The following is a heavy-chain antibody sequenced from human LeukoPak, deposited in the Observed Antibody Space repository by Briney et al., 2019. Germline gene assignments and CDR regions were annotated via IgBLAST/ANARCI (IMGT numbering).Heavy chain of an antibody. D-gene: IGHD3-22*01. CDR3: ARERFGGYYSA. V-gene: IGHV4-34*01. CDR2: INHSGST. CDR1: SVYY. Sequence: SVYYWGRSRIKKEKGLEWIGEINHSGSTNYNPSLKSRVTISVDTSKNQFSLKLSSVTAADTAVYYCARERFGGYYSAWGQGTLVTVSS. J-gene: IGHJ4*02.